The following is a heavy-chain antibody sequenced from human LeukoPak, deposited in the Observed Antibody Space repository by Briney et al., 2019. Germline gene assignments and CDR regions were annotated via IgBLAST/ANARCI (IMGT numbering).Heavy chain of an antibody. J-gene: IGHJ3*02. CDR3: ARVHKKQLIWYAFDI. Sequence: ASVKVSCKASGYTFTSYDINWVRRATGQGLEWMGWMNPNSGNTGYAQKFQGRVTMTRNTSISTAYMELSSLRSEGTAVYYCARVHKKQLIWYAFDIWGQGTMVTVSS. CDR2: MNPNSGNT. V-gene: IGHV1-8*01. D-gene: IGHD6-6*01. CDR1: GYTFTSYD.